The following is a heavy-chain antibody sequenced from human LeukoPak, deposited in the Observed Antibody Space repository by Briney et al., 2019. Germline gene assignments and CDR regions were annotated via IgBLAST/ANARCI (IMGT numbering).Heavy chain of an antibody. V-gene: IGHV4-34*01. CDR1: GFTFSSYT. D-gene: IGHD1-26*01. CDR2: INRSGST. CDR3: ARGIVGPTYFDY. Sequence: GSLRLSCAASGFTFSSYTMNWVRQAPGKGLEWIGEINRSGSTNYNPSLKSRVTISVDTSKNQFSLKLSSVTAADTAVYYCARGIVGPTYFDYWGQGTLVTVSS. J-gene: IGHJ4*02.